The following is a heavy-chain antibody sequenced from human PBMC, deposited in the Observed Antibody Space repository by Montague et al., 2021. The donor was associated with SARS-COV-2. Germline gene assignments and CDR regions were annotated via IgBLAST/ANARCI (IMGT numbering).Heavy chain of an antibody. CDR3: ARETGTTVSLDY. Sequence: LEWLARIDWDDDKYYSTSLKTRLTISKDTSKNQVVLTMTNMDPVGPATYYCARETGTTVSLDYWCQGTLVTVAA. V-gene: IGHV2-70*11. D-gene: IGHD1-7*01. J-gene: IGHJ4*02. CDR2: IDWDDDK.